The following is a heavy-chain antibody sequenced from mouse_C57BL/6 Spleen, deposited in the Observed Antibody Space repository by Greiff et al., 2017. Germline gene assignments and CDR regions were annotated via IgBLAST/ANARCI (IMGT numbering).Heavy chain of an antibody. Sequence: VQLQQSGAELARPGASVKMSCKASGYTFTSYGISWVKQRTGQGLEWIGEIYPRRGNTYYNEKFKGKATLTADKSSSTAYMELRSLPADDAAVYFCARDYDGSGAYWGQGTLVTVSA. CDR3: ARDYDGSGAY. CDR1: GYTFTSYG. D-gene: IGHD1-1*01. V-gene: IGHV1-81*01. J-gene: IGHJ3*01. CDR2: IYPRRGNT.